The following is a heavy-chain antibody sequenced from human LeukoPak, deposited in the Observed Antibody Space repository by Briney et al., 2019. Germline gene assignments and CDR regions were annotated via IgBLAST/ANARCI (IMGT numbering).Heavy chain of an antibody. CDR3: AKDSYYDSSGYYSVFDY. CDR1: GFTFSSYG. CDR2: ISYDGSNK. V-gene: IGHV3-30*18. Sequence: GRSLRLSCAASGFTFSSYGMHWVRQAPRKGLEGVAVISYDGSNKYYADSVKGRFTISRDNSKNTLYLQMNSLRAEHTAVYYCAKDSYYDSSGYYSVFDYWGQGTLVTVSS. D-gene: IGHD3-22*01. J-gene: IGHJ4*02.